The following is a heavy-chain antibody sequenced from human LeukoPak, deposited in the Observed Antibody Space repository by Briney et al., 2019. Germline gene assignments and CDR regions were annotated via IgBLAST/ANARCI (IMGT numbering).Heavy chain of an antibody. V-gene: IGHV3-48*01. CDR1: GFTFSSYS. D-gene: IGHD1-14*01. J-gene: IGHJ2*01. CDR3: ARDSGIWYFDL. CDR2: ISSSSSTM. Sequence: PGGSLRLSCAASGFTFSSYSMNWDRQAPGRGLEWVSYISSSSSTMYYADSVKGRFTISRDNSKNSLYLQMNSLRAEDTAVYYCARDSGIWYFDLWGRGTLVTVSS.